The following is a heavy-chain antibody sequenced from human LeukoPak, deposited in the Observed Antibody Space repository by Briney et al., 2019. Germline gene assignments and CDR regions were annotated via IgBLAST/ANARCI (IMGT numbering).Heavy chain of an antibody. V-gene: IGHV3-30*04. CDR2: ISDDETNK. J-gene: IGHJ2*01. CDR3: AKNNEYGGSYWYFDL. CDR1: GFTFTNYA. Sequence: GGSLRLSCAAAGFTFTNYAMHSVRQVPGNGREWEAVISDDETNKYYEDSVTGRFTISRDSSKNRLYLQMSSLRDEDTAVYYCAKNNEYGGSYWYFDLCGGGSLVTDSS. D-gene: IGHD4-23*01.